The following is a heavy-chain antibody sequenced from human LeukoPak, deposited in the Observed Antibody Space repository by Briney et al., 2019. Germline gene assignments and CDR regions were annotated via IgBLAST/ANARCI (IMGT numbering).Heavy chain of an antibody. CDR2: VYTSGST. J-gene: IGHJ4*02. Sequence: SETLSLTCTVSGGSISSYYWSWIRQPAGKGLEWIGRVYTSGSTNYNPSLKSRVTMSVDTSKNQFSLKLSSVTAADTAVYYCARGSVLSYGFYYFDYWGQGTLVTVSS. V-gene: IGHV4-4*07. D-gene: IGHD5-18*01. CDR3: ARGSVLSYGFYYFDY. CDR1: GGSISSYY.